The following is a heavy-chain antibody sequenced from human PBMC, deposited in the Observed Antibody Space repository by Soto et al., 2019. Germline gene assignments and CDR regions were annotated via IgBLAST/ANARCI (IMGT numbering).Heavy chain of an antibody. Sequence: QVQLQQWGAGLLKPSETLSLTCAVYGGSSSGYYWSWIRQPPGKGLEWIGEINHSGSTNYNPSLKSRVTISVDTSKNQFSLKLSSVTAADTAVYYCNVEMATTHFDYWGQGTLVTVSS. V-gene: IGHV4-34*01. D-gene: IGHD5-12*01. J-gene: IGHJ4*02. CDR3: NVEMATTHFDY. CDR1: GGSSSGYY. CDR2: INHSGST.